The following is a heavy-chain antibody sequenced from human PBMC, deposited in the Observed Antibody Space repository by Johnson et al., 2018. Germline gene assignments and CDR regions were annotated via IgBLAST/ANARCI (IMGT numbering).Heavy chain of an antibody. CDR1: GFTFSSYS. D-gene: IGHD5-18*01. J-gene: IGHJ3*02. CDR3: ARDDSYGYGLGAFDI. Sequence: VQLVESGGGLVKPGGSLRLSCAASGFTFSSYSMNWVRQAPGKGLEWVSSISSSSSYIYYADSVKGRFTISRDNAKNSLYLQMNSLRAEDTAVYYCARDDSYGYGLGAFDIWGQGTMVTVSS. CDR2: ISSSSSYI. V-gene: IGHV3-21*01.